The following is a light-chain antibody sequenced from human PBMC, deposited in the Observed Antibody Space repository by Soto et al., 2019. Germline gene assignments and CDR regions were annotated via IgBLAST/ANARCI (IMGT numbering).Light chain of an antibody. CDR2: AAS. CDR1: QDISSY. J-gene: IGKJ4*01. V-gene: IGKV1-9*01. Sequence: DIQLTQSPSFLSASVGDRVTITCRTSQDISSYLAWYQQKPGKAPQLLISAASTLQRGVPSRFSGSGSGTEFTLTISSLQPEDFATYYCQQRKSYPLSFGGGTKVEI. CDR3: QQRKSYPLS.